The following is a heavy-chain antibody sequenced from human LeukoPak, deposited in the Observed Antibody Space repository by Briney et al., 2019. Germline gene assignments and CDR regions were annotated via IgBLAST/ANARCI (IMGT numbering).Heavy chain of an antibody. J-gene: IGHJ4*02. CDR2: ISYDEINK. CDR3: ARDLGYYDFWSGYYTGFDY. CDR1: RFNFNNYG. V-gene: IGHV3-33*05. Sequence: GRSLRLSCAASRFNFNNYGMHWVRQAPGKGLEWVAVISYDEINKYYADSVKGRFTISRDNAKNSLYLQMNSLRAEDTAVYYCARDLGYYDFWSGYYTGFDYWGQGTLVTVSS. D-gene: IGHD3-3*01.